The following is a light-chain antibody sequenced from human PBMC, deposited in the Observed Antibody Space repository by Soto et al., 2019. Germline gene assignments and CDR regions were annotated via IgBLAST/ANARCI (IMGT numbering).Light chain of an antibody. CDR1: QGINKF. V-gene: IGKV1-27*01. CDR2: AAS. CDR3: QKYNVVPPGLT. Sequence: IQLTQSPSSLSASVGDRVTITCRASQGINKFLAWYQQKPGKVPKLLIYAASTLQSGVPSRFSGSGSGTDFTLTISGLQPEDVATYYCQKYNVVPPGLTFGGGTKVELK. J-gene: IGKJ4*01.